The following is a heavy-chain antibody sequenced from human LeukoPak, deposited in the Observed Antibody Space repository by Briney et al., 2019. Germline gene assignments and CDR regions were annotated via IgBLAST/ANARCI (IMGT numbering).Heavy chain of an antibody. Sequence: GGSLRLSCAASGFTFSSYAMSWVRQAPGKGLEWVAAINGSGGSTYYADPVKGRFTTSRDNSKNTLYLQMNSLRAEDRAVYYCAREVDLWLYDSSGYLDAFDIWGQGTMVTVPS. D-gene: IGHD3-22*01. CDR1: GFTFSSYA. CDR3: AREVDLWLYDSSGYLDAFDI. J-gene: IGHJ3*02. CDR2: INGSGGST. V-gene: IGHV3-23*01.